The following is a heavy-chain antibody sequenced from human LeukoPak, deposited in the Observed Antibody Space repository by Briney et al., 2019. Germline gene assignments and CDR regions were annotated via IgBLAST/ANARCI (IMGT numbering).Heavy chain of an antibody. D-gene: IGHD3-10*01. CDR2: ISGSSGRT. Sequence: GGSLRLSCAASGFTFSLYAMTWVRQTLGKGLEWVSTISGSSGRTDYADSGKGRFTISRDNSKYTVYLQMNSLRAEDTAMYYCAKDRDHYGSGGLDYWGQGTLVTVSS. J-gene: IGHJ4*02. V-gene: IGHV3-23*01. CDR3: AKDRDHYGSGGLDY. CDR1: GFTFSLYA.